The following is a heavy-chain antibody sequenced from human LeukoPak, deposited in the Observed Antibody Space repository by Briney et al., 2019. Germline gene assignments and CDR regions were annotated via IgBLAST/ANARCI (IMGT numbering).Heavy chain of an antibody. CDR3: AREWGSSGLLYYLDC. V-gene: IGHV6-1*01. CDR1: VDSVSSNSAA. Sequence: SQTLSLTCAISVDSVSSNSAAWNWIRQSPSRGLEWLGRTYYRSKWYNDYAVSVTSRITINPDTSKNQSSLQLNSVTPEDTAVYYCAREWGSSGLLYYLDCWGQGTLVSVSS. J-gene: IGHJ4*02. D-gene: IGHD2-2*01. CDR2: TYYRSKWYN.